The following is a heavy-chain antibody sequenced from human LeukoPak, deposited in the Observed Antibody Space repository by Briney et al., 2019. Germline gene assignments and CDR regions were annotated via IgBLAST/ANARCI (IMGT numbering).Heavy chain of an antibody. J-gene: IGHJ4*02. CDR2: ISSSSSYI. V-gene: IGHV3-21*01. CDR1: GFTFSSYG. CDR3: AKVDSSGYYYHASLDY. Sequence: KPGGSLRLSCVASGFTFSSYGMNWVRQAPGKGLEWVSFISSSSSYIYYADSVKGRFTISRDNAKNSLYLQMNSLRAEDTAVYYCAKVDSSGYYYHASLDYWGQGTLVTVSS. D-gene: IGHD3-22*01.